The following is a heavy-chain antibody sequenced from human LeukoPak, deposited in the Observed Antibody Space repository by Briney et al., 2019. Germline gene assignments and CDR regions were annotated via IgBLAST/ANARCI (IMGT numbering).Heavy chain of an antibody. V-gene: IGHV3-23*01. CDR2: ISGSGGST. CDR3: AKGGQNFDFWRFDY. Sequence: SGGSLRLSCAASGFTFSTCAMSWVRQAPGKGLEWVSSISGSGGSTYYADSVEGRFTISRDNSKNTVYMEMNGLRAEDTALYYCAKGGQNFDFWRFDYWGQGTLVPVSS. CDR1: GFTFSTCA. D-gene: IGHD3-3*01. J-gene: IGHJ4*02.